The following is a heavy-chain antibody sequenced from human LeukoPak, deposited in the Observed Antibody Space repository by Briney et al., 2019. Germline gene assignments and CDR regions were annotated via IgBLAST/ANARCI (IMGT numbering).Heavy chain of an antibody. CDR2: IWYDGSEK. V-gene: IGHV3-33*01. CDR3: ARGGNAFDI. J-gene: IGHJ3*02. Sequence: GGSLRLSCAASGFTFSSYGMHWVRQAPGKGLEWVAVIWYDGSEKFYADSVKGRFTISRDNSKNTLYLQMNSLRVEDTAAYYCARGGNAFDIWGQGTVVTVSS. CDR1: GFTFSSYG.